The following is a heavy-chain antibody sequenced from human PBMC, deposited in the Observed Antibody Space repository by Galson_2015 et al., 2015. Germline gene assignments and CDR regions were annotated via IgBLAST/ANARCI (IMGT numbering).Heavy chain of an antibody. J-gene: IGHJ5*02. CDR2: IYWNDDK. CDR1: GFSLSTSGVG. Sequence: PALVKPTQTLTLTCTFSGFSLSTSGVGVGWIRQPPGKALEWLALIYWNDDKRYSPSLKSRLTTTKDTSKNQVVLTMTNMDPVDTATYYCAHRLSLLWFGGDFDPWGQGTLVTVSS. CDR3: AHRLSLLWFGGDFDP. V-gene: IGHV2-5*01. D-gene: IGHD3-10*01.